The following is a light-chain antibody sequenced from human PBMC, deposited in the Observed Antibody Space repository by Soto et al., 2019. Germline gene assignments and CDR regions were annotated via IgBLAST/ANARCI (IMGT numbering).Light chain of an antibody. CDR2: GAS. CDR1: QSVTSSF. V-gene: IGKV3-20*01. CDR3: QQYGSSPKT. Sequence: EIVLTQYPGTLSLSPGERATLSCRASQSVTSSFLAWYQQKPGQAPRLLIYGASSRAADIPDRFSGSGSGTDFTLTISRLEPEDFAVNYCQQYGSSPKTFGQGTKVEIK. J-gene: IGKJ1*01.